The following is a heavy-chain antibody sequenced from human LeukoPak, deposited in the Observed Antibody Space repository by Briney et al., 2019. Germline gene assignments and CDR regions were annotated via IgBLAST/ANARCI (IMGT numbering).Heavy chain of an antibody. CDR1: GFTFSKDD. CDR3: TKEFCGSRAACAGGSYYDF. Sequence: PGGSLRLSCAASGFTFSKDDLHWVRHAPGKGLEGVAAIGVRGDTYYTDSVKGRFTISREDAANSLYLQMRSLGAGDTALYYCTKEFCGSRAACAGGSYYDFWGRGALVTVSS. J-gene: IGHJ2*01. V-gene: IGHV3-13*01. CDR2: IGVRGDT. D-gene: IGHD2-15*01.